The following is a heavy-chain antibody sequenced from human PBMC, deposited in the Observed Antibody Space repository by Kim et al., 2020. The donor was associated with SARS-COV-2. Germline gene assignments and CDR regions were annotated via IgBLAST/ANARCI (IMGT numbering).Heavy chain of an antibody. J-gene: IGHJ4*02. D-gene: IGHD6-13*01. Sequence: AQKLQGRVTMTTDTSTSTAYMELRSLRSDDTAVYYCARDQMGNTQLDFDYWGQGTLVTVSS. V-gene: IGHV1-18*01. CDR3: ARDQMGNTQLDFDY.